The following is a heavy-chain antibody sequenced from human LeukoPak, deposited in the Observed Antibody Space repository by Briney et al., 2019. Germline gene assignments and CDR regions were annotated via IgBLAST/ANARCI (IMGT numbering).Heavy chain of an antibody. J-gene: IGHJ6*03. CDR2: VYSSGTT. Sequence: SETLSLTCTVSGGSISGGSYYWSWIRQPAGRGLEYIGRVYSSGTTTYNPSLKSRVTISRDTSKNQLFLKLRAVTAADTAVYYCARAHGYYYYMDVWGKGTTVTVSS. CDR1: GGSISGGSYY. V-gene: IGHV4-61*02. CDR3: ARAHGYYYYMDV.